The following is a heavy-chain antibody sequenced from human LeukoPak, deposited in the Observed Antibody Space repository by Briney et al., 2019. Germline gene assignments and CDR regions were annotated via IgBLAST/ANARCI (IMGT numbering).Heavy chain of an antibody. J-gene: IGHJ5*02. CDR1: GGSISSYY. Sequence: KPSETLSLTCTVSGGSISSYYWSWIRQPAGKGLEWIGRIYTSENTNYNPSLKSRVTMSVDTSENQFSLKLSSVTAADTAVYYCARRLYYSTEFDPWGQGTLVTVSS. D-gene: IGHD2/OR15-2a*01. CDR3: ARRLYYSTEFDP. V-gene: IGHV4-4*07. CDR2: IYTSENT.